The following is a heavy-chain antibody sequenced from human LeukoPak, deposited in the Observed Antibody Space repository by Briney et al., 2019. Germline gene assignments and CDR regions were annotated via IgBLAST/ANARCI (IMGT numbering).Heavy chain of an antibody. V-gene: IGHV3-23*01. J-gene: IGHJ4*02. CDR1: GFTFSSYW. D-gene: IGHD3-10*01. CDR3: AKDVEGSYYGSGSYTLYYFDY. Sequence: GGSLRLSCAASGFTFSSYWMSWVRQAPGKGLEWVSAISGSGGSTYYADSVKGRFTISRDNSKNTLYLQMNSLRAEDTAVYYCAKDVEGSYYGSGSYTLYYFDYWGQGTLVTVSS. CDR2: ISGSGGST.